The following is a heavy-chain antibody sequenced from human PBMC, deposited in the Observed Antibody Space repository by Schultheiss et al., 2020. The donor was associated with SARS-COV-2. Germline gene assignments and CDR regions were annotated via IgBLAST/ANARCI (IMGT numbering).Heavy chain of an antibody. CDR3: VRDQGYQGDY. V-gene: IGHV3-11*04. D-gene: IGHD3-16*02. Sequence: GESLKISCTAYGFAFGDYAMSWVRQAPGKGLEWVSYIGSSGGNIYYADSVKGRFTISRDNAKKSLYLQMNSLRAEDTAVYYCVRDQGYQGDYWGQGTLVTVSS. CDR1: GFAFGDYA. J-gene: IGHJ4*02. CDR2: IGSSGGNI.